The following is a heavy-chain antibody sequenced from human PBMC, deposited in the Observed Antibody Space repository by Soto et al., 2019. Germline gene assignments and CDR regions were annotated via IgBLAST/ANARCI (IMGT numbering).Heavy chain of an antibody. V-gene: IGHV4-38-2*01. J-gene: IGHJ4*02. D-gene: IGHD6-19*01. CDR2: IYHSGST. Sequence: SETLSLTCAVSGYSISSGYYWGWIRQPPGKGLEWIGSIYHSGSTYYNPSLKSRVTISVDTSKNQFSLKLSSVTAADTAVYYCARAESNSSGDYFDYWGQGTLVTVSS. CDR1: GYSISSGYY. CDR3: ARAESNSSGDYFDY.